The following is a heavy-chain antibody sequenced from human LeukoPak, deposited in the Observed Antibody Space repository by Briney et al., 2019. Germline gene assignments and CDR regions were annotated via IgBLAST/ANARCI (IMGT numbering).Heavy chain of an antibody. Sequence: PSQTLSLTCAISGDIVSSNSAAWHWIRQSPSRGLEWLGRTYYRSKSYNDYAVSVNIRITINPDTSKNQFSLQLNSVTPEDTAVYYCARDRVPAAISHYCGMDVWGQGTTVTVSS. CDR3: ARDRVPAAISHYCGMDV. CDR2: TYYRSKSYN. CDR1: GDIVSSNSAA. V-gene: IGHV6-1*01. D-gene: IGHD2-2*02. J-gene: IGHJ6*02.